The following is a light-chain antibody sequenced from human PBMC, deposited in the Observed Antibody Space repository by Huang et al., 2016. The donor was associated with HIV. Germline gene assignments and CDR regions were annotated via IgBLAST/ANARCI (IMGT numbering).Light chain of an antibody. V-gene: IGKV1-33*01. J-gene: IGKJ5*01. Sequence: DIQMTQSPSSLSTSVGERVTTTCQASQDITNNYLNWYQQKPGKAPKLLIYDSSSLETGVPSRFSGSGSGTNLSFTISSLQPEDIATYYCQQYDSLPITFGQGTRLEIK. CDR3: QQYDSLPIT. CDR2: DSS. CDR1: QDITNNY.